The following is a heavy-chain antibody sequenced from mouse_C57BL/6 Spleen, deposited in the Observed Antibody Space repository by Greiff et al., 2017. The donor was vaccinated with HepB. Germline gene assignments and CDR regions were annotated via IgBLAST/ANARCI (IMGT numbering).Heavy chain of an antibody. CDR3: TTIYYDYDPSYWYFDV. Sequence: EVQLVESGAELVRPGASVKLSCTASGFNIKDYYMHWVKQRPEQGLEWIGRIDPEDGDTEYAPKFQGKATMTADTSSNTAYLQLSSLTSEDTAVYYCTTIYYDYDPSYWYFDVWGTGTTVTVSS. D-gene: IGHD2-4*01. V-gene: IGHV14-1*01. J-gene: IGHJ1*03. CDR2: IDPEDGDT. CDR1: GFNIKDYY.